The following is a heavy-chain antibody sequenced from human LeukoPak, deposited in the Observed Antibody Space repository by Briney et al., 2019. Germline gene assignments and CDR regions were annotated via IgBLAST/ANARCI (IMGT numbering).Heavy chain of an antibody. V-gene: IGHV3-7*04. CDR3: ARGDNWNYAPADY. D-gene: IGHD1-7*01. CDR2: IKQDGSEK. J-gene: IGHJ4*02. CDR1: GFTFSSYW. Sequence: GGSLRLSCAASGFTFSSYWMSWVRQAPGKGLEWVANIKQDGSEKYYVDSVKGRFTISRDNAKNSLYLQMNSLRAEDTAVYYCARGDNWNYAPADYWGQGILVTVSS.